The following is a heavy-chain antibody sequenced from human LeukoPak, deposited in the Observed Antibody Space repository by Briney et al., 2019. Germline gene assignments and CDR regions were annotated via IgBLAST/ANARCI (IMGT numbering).Heavy chain of an antibody. CDR2: IIPIFGTA. CDR3: ARDRRVGATWLIDY. CDR1: GGTFSSYA. Sequence: GASVKVSCKASGGTFSSYAISWVRQAPGQGLEWMGGIIPIFGTANYAQKFQGRVTMTRDMSTSTVYMELSSLRSEDTAVCYCARDRRVGATWLIDYWGQGTLVTVSS. D-gene: IGHD1-26*01. V-gene: IGHV1-69*05. J-gene: IGHJ4*02.